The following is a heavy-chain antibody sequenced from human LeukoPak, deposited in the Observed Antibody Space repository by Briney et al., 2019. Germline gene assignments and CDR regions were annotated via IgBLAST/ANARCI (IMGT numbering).Heavy chain of an antibody. D-gene: IGHD6-6*01. CDR2: INPSGGST. CDR3: ARGRSIAARPGYFQH. CDR1: GYTFTIYY. V-gene: IGHV1-46*01. J-gene: IGHJ1*01. Sequence: ASVKVCFKAAGYTFTIYYIHCVRQAPGQGLEWMGIINPSGGSTSYAQKFQGRVTMTRDTSTSTVYMELNSLRSEDTAVYYCARGRSIAARPGYFQHWGQSTLVTVSS.